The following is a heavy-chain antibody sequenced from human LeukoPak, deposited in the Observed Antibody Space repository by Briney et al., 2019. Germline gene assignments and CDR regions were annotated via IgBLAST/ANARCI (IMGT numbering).Heavy chain of an antibody. Sequence: GGSLRLSCAASGFTFSSYAMHWVRQAPGKGLEYVSAISSNGGSTYYANSVKGRFTISRDNSKNTLYLQMNSLRAEDTAVYYCADAWNDDEYYFDYWGQGTLVTVSS. CDR1: GFTFSSYA. CDR3: ADAWNDDEYYFDY. J-gene: IGHJ4*02. CDR2: ISSNGGST. D-gene: IGHD1-1*01. V-gene: IGHV3-64*01.